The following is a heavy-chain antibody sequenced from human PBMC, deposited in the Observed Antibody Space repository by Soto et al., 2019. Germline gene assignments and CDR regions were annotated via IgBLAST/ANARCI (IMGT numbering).Heavy chain of an antibody. Sequence: SETLSLTCAVYGGSFSGYYWSWIRQPPGKGLEWIGSIFYSGFTYYNPSLKSRVTISVDTSKNQFSLKLSSVTAADTAVYYCARQSAVAGNWFDPWGQGTLVTVSS. CDR3: ARQSAVAGNWFDP. CDR2: IFYSGFT. D-gene: IGHD6-19*01. V-gene: IGHV4-34*12. J-gene: IGHJ5*02. CDR1: GGSFSGYY.